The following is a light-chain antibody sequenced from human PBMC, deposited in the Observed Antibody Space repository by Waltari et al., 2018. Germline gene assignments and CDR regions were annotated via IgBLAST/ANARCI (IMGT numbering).Light chain of an antibody. CDR2: AAS. J-gene: IGKJ2*01. Sequence: DIQMTQSPSSLSASVGDRVTITCRASQSISNYLNWYQQKPGKAPKLLIYAASSLQSGVPSRFSGSGSGTDFTLTITSLQPEDCATYYCQQSYSTPRTFGQGTKLEI. V-gene: IGKV1-39*01. CDR3: QQSYSTPRT. CDR1: QSISNY.